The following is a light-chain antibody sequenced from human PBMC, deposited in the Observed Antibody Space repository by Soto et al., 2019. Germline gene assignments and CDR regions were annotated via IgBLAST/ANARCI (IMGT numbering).Light chain of an antibody. V-gene: IGKV3-15*01. CDR1: QRVSSN. CDR3: QQYGSSRWT. CDR2: GTS. J-gene: IGKJ1*01. Sequence: EIIMTQSPATLSVSPGGRATLSCRASQRVSSNLAWYQQKPGQAPRLLIYGTSTRATGIPPRFSGSGSGTEFTLTISSLQSEDFAVYFCQQYGSSRWTFGQGTKVEIK.